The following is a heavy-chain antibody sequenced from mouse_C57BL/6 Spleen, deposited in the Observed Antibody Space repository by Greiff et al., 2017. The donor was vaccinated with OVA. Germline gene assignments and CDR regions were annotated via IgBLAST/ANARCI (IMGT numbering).Heavy chain of an antibody. CDR2: IHPNSGST. D-gene: IGHD2-4*01. V-gene: IGHV1-64*01. CDR3: ARLGDYDSFDY. CDR1: GYTFTSYW. J-gene: IGHJ2*01. Sequence: QVQLQQPGAELVKPGASVKLSCKASGYTFTSYWMHWVKQRPGQGLEWIGMIHPNSGSTNYNEKFKSKATLTVDKSSSTAYMQLSSLTSEDSAVYYCARLGDYDSFDYWGQGTTLTVSS.